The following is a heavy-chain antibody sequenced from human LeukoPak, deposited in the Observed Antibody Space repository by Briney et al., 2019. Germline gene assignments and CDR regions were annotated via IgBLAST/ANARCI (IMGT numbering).Heavy chain of an antibody. CDR3: AREYTLYISGWFIDY. CDR1: GDSNTNSLYY. D-gene: IGHD6-19*01. V-gene: IGHV4-39*07. Sequence: SETLSLTCTVSGDSNTNSLYYWGWVRQPPGKGLEWIGTIDYGGSTYYNPSLKSRATISIDTSKNQFSLTLSPVTAADTAVYYCAREYTLYISGWFIDYWGQGTVVTVSS. J-gene: IGHJ4*02. CDR2: IDYGGST.